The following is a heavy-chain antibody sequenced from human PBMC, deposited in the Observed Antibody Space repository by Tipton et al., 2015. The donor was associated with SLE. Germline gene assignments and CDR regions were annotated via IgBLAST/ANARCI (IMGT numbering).Heavy chain of an antibody. D-gene: IGHD3-9*01. Sequence: TLSLTCNVSGGSVSGRGYYLGWIRQHPGKGLEWLGHIYYSGNTQYNPSLKSRVTITVDTSKNQFSLKLSSVTAADTAVYYCARGSLRYFDWLFRGHFDYWGQGTLVTVSS. CDR3: ARGSLRYFDWLFRGHFDY. CDR2: IYYSGNT. V-gene: IGHV4-39*01. CDR1: GGSVSGRGYY. J-gene: IGHJ4*02.